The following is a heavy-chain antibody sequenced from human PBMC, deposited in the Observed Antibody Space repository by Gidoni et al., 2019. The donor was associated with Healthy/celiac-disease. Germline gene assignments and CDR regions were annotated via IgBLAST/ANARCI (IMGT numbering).Heavy chain of an antibody. V-gene: IGHV3-30-3*01. CDR1: GFTFSSYA. J-gene: IGHJ4*02. D-gene: IGHD1-26*01. Sequence: VQLVESGGGVVQPGRSLRLSCAASGFTFSSYAMHCVRQAPGKGLEGVAVISYDGSNKDYADSVKGRFTISRDNSKNTLYLQMNSLRAEDTAVYYCARDLAEVGYWGQGTLVTVSS. CDR3: ARDLAEVGY. CDR2: ISYDGSNK.